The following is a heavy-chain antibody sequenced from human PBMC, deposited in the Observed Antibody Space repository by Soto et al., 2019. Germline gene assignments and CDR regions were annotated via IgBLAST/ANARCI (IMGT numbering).Heavy chain of an antibody. CDR2: IYHSGST. Sequence: SETLSLTCAVSGGSISSSNWWSWVRQPPGKGLEWIGEIYHSGSTNYNPPLKSRVTISVDKSKNQFSLKLSSVTAADTAVYYCARDPSSGWYRYYGMDVWGHGTTATVSS. CDR3: ARDPSSGWYRYYGMDV. D-gene: IGHD6-19*01. CDR1: GGSISSSNW. V-gene: IGHV4-4*02. J-gene: IGHJ6*02.